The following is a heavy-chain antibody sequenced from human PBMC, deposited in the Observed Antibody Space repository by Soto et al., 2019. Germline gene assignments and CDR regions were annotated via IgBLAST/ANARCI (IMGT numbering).Heavy chain of an antibody. CDR2: IYYSGST. CDR1: GGSISSGDYY. J-gene: IGHJ3*02. CDR3: ARVWVLGFGERPGLYEI. Sequence: SETLSLTCTVSGGSISSGDYYWSWIRQPPGKGLEWIGYIYYSGSTYYNPSLKSRVTISVDTSKNQFSLNLSSVTAADTAVYYCARVWVLGFGERPGLYEIWARGTMVPVSS. V-gene: IGHV4-30-4*01. D-gene: IGHD3-10*01.